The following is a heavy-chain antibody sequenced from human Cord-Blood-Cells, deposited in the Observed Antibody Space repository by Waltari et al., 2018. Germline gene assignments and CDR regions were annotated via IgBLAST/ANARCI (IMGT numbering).Heavy chain of an antibody. CDR1: GYTFTGYY. CDR2: INPNSGGT. J-gene: IGHJ3*02. V-gene: IGHV1-2*06. CDR3: ARALTVTTAFDI. D-gene: IGHD4-4*01. Sequence: QVQLVQSGAEVKKPGASVKVSCKASGYTFTGYYMHWVRQAPGQGLEWMGRINPNSGGTNYAQKCQGRVTMTRDTSISTAYMELSRLRSDDTAVYYCARALTVTTAFDIWGQGTMVTVSS.